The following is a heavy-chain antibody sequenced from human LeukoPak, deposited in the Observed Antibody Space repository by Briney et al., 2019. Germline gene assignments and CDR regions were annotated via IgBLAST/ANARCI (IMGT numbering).Heavy chain of an antibody. Sequence: SGTLSLTCAVSGGSISSSNWWSWVRQPPGKGLEWIGEIYHSGSTNYNPSLKSRVTISVDKSKNQFSLKLNSVTAADTAVYYCATNAYYDILTGLDYWGQGTLVTVSS. V-gene: IGHV4-4*02. CDR1: GGSISSSNW. CDR2: IYHSGST. CDR3: ATNAYYDILTGLDY. D-gene: IGHD3-9*01. J-gene: IGHJ4*02.